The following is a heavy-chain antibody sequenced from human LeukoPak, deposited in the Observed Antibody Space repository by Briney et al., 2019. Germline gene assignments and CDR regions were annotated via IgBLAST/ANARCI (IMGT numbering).Heavy chain of an antibody. CDR1: GFTFSNSG. V-gene: IGHV3-30*18. Sequence: GGSLRLSCVASGFTFSNSGMHWVRQAPGKGLEWVAVISYDGRNKNYADSVKGRFTISRDNSKNTVVLLMDSLRAEDPAVYYCTKGYSGYDYAFDIWGQGTMVTVSP. CDR2: ISYDGRNK. CDR3: TKGYSGYDYAFDI. D-gene: IGHD5-12*01. J-gene: IGHJ3*02.